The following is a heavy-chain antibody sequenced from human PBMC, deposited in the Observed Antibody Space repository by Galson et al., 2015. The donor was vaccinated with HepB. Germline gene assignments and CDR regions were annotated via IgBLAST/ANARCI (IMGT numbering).Heavy chain of an antibody. CDR2: STLTMIT. CDR3: VRDRSVGPIRIVGPSTSWFDP. CDR1: RFTFSKYL. V-gene: IGHV1-NL1*01. Sequence: SVKVSCKASRFTFSKYLTQWVRQGPGQGQSGWDASTLTMITHNAQKFRGRVTIASDRSVSTAYMELSSLRPEDMVVYSCVRDRSVGPIRIVGPSTSWFDPWGQGILVTVSS. D-gene: IGHD1-26*01. J-gene: IGHJ5*02.